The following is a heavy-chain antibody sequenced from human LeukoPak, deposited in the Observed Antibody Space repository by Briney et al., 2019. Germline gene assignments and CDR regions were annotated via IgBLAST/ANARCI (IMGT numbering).Heavy chain of an antibody. CDR3: ARDSTDYGDYDYYYYYMDV. CDR2: IYSGGST. CDR1: GFTVSSKY. V-gene: IGHV3-53*01. D-gene: IGHD4-17*01. Sequence: GGSLRLSCAASGFTVSSKYMSWVRQAPGKGLEWASVIYSGGSTYYADSVKGRFTISRDNSKNTLYLQMNSLRAEDTAVYYCARDSTDYGDYDYYYYYMDVWGKGTTVTVSS. J-gene: IGHJ6*03.